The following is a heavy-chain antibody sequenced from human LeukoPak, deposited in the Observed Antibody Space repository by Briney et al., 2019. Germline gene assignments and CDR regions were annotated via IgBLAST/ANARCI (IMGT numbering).Heavy chain of an antibody. CDR2: MSYDGSNK. V-gene: IGHV3-30-3*01. D-gene: IGHD6-13*01. CDR3: ARVFQQQLVRGSFDY. J-gene: IGHJ4*02. CDR1: GFTLSSYT. Sequence: GGSLRLSCAASGFTLSSYTIHWVRQAPGKGLESVAVMSYDGSNKYYADSVKGRFTISRDTSESTVYLQMDSLRAEDTAIYYCARVFQQQLVRGSFDYWGQGTLVTVPS.